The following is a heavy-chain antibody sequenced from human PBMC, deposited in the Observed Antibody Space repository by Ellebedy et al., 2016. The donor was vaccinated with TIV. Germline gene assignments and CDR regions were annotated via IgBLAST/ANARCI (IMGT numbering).Heavy chain of an antibody. Sequence: ASVKVSCXASGYTFTGYYIHWVRQAPGQGLEWMGWINPNSGGTNYAQKLQGRVTMTTDTSTSTAYMELRSLRSDDTAVYYCARDEVVGGSSPNPWGQGTLVTVSS. D-gene: IGHD6-6*01. J-gene: IGHJ5*02. V-gene: IGHV1-2*02. CDR1: GYTFTGYY. CDR3: ARDEVVGGSSPNP. CDR2: INPNSGGT.